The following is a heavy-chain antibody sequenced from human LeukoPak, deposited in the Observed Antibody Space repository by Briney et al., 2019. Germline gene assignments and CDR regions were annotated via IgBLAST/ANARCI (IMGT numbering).Heavy chain of an antibody. D-gene: IGHD4-4*01. Sequence: PGGSLRLSCVASGFTFSSSWMAWVRQAPGNGLQWVANINHDGSVKNYVGSVKGRFAISRDNAQNSFYLQMNSLETDDTAVYYCAKDSYSKGDYWGQGTLVTVSS. CDR1: GFTFSSSW. CDR2: INHDGSVK. J-gene: IGHJ4*02. CDR3: AKDSYSKGDY. V-gene: IGHV3-7*01.